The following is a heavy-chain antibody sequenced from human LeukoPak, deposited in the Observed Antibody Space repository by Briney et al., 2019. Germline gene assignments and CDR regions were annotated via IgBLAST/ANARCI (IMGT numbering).Heavy chain of an antibody. CDR2: IKQDGSEK. CDR3: ARDRIVYCGGDCYRLDY. V-gene: IGHV3-7*03. D-gene: IGHD2-21*02. J-gene: IGHJ4*02. Sequence: GGSLRLSCAASGFTFSTYRMSWVRQAPGKGLEWVVNIKQDGSEKHYVDSVKGRFTISRDNAKNSLYLQMNSLRAEDTAVYYCARDRIVYCGGDCYRLDYWGQGTLVTVSS. CDR1: GFTFSTYR.